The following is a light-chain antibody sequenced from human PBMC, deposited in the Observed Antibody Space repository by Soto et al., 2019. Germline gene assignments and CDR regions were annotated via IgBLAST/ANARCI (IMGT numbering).Light chain of an antibody. J-gene: IGKJ5*01. CDR2: GAS. CDR3: QQYEKWPPSIT. CDR1: QTVSSN. V-gene: IGKV3D-15*01. Sequence: EIILTQSPDTLSLSPGERATLSCRASQTVSSNYLAWCQQRPGQAPRLLIYGASTRAAGIPDRFSGSGSGTEFTLTISSLQSEDFAVYYCQQYEKWPPSITFGQGTRLEIK.